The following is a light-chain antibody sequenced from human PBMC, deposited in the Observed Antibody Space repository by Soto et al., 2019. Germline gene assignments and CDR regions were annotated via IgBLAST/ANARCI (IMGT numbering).Light chain of an antibody. CDR2: GAS. Sequence: EIVMTQSPATLSVSPGERATLSCRASHSVSSSLAWYQQKPGQAPSLLIYGASTRATGIPARFSGSGSGTEFTLTISSLQSEDFAVYYCQQYNYWPTFGGGTKVEI. J-gene: IGKJ4*01. CDR3: QQYNYWPT. V-gene: IGKV3-15*01. CDR1: HSVSSS.